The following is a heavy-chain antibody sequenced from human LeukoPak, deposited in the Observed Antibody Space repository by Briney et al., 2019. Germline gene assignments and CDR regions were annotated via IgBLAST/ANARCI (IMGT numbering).Heavy chain of an antibody. CDR2: ISGSGGST. CDR1: GFTFSSYA. V-gene: IGHV3-23*01. Sequence: PGGSLRLSCAASGFTFSSYAMSWVRQAPGKGLEWVSGISGSGGSTYYVDSVKGRFTISRDNSKNTLYLQMNRLRAEDTAVYYCAKDALISYRGAWSQSDYWGQGTLVTVSS. CDR3: AKDALISYRGAWSQSDY. D-gene: IGHD2/OR15-2a*01. J-gene: IGHJ4*02.